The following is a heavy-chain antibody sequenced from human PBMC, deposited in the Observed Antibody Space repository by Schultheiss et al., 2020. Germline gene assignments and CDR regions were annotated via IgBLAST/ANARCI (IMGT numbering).Heavy chain of an antibody. D-gene: IGHD3-3*01. CDR1: GGSFSGYY. CDR2: TRNKANSYTT. Sequence: LSLTCAVYGGSFSGYYWSWIRQPPGKGLEWVGRTRNKANSYTTEYAASVKGRFTISRDDSKNSLYLQMNSLKTEDTAVYYCARYDFWSGYYFYWGQGTLVTVSS. J-gene: IGHJ4*02. V-gene: IGHV3-72*01. CDR3: ARYDFWSGYYFY.